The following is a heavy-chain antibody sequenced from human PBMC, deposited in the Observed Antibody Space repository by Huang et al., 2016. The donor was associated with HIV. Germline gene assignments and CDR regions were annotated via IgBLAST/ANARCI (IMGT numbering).Heavy chain of an antibody. D-gene: IGHD3-22*01. CDR2: VSNSASSR. Sequence: EVHLLESGGGLVQPGGSLRLSCAASGFSFSKSAMSWGRQAPGRGLEWVSTVSNSASSRHYSDSVRGRFTISRDNSKDTLDLQMNSLRAEDTALYYCAKDLVTYDSSGSVWGQGTLVTVSS. CDR1: GFSFSKSA. V-gene: IGHV3-23*01. J-gene: IGHJ4*02. CDR3: AKDLVTYDSSGSV.